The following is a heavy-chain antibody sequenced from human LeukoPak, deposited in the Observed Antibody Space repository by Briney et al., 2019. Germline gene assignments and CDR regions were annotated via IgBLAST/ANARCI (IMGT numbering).Heavy chain of an antibody. V-gene: IGHV3-30*03. CDR1: GFTFSSYG. CDR3: ARDLCYYDSSGYYYVGYYYYGMDV. CDR2: ISYDGSNK. D-gene: IGHD3-22*01. J-gene: IGHJ6*02. Sequence: QPGGSLRLSCAASGFTFSSYGMHWVRQAPGKGLEWVAVISYDGSNKYYADSVKGRFTISRDNSKNTLYLQMNSLRAEDTAVYYCARDLCYYDSSGYYYVGYYYYGMDVWGQGTTVTVSS.